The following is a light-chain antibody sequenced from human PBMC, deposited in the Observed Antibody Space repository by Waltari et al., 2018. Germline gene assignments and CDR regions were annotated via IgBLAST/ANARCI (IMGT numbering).Light chain of an antibody. Sequence: DIVMTQSPDSLAVSLGASATINCKSSQSVLYSSNNKNYLAWYQQKPGQPPKLLIYWASTRESGVPDRFSGSGSGTDFTLTISSLQAEDVAVYYCQQYYSTLLTFGGGTKVEIK. CDR2: WAS. V-gene: IGKV4-1*01. CDR3: QQYYSTLLT. CDR1: QSVLYSSNNKNY. J-gene: IGKJ4*01.